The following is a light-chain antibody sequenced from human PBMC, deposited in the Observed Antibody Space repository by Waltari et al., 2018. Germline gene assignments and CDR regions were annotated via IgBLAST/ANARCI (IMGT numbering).Light chain of an antibody. CDR2: QNG. Sequence: SYDLTQPPSVSVSPGQPASITCSGHELGIRFVCWYQQKPGQSPILVIYQNGRRPSGIPGRFSGSNSGNTATLTISGTQAVDEADYYCQAWDRGTWGVFGGGTRLTVL. J-gene: IGLJ3*02. V-gene: IGLV3-1*01. CDR3: QAWDRGTWGV. CDR1: ELGIRF.